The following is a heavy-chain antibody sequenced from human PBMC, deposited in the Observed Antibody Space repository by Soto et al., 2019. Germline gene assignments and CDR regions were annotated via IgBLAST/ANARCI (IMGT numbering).Heavy chain of an antibody. CDR1: GGTFSSYA. V-gene: IGHV1-69*01. CDR2: IIPIFGTA. J-gene: IGHJ6*02. Sequence: QVQLVQSGAEVQKPGSSVKVSCKASGGTFSSYAISWVRQAPGQGLEWMGGIIPIFGTANYAQKFQGRVTITADESTSTAYMELSSLRSEDTAVYYCARDPMSGGATGLYYYYGMDVWGQGTTVTVSS. CDR3: ARDPMSGGATGLYYYYGMDV. D-gene: IGHD1-26*01.